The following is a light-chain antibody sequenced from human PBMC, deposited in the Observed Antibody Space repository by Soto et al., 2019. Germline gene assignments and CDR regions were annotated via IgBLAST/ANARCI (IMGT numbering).Light chain of an antibody. Sequence: EIVMTQSPATLSVSPGERATLSCRASQSVSSKLAWYQQKPGQGPRLLIYGASTTGTGIPARFSGSGSGTEFTLTISSLQSEDFAVYYCQHYSTWLWTFGQGTKVEIK. V-gene: IGKV3-15*01. J-gene: IGKJ1*01. CDR3: QHYSTWLWT. CDR1: QSVSSK. CDR2: GAS.